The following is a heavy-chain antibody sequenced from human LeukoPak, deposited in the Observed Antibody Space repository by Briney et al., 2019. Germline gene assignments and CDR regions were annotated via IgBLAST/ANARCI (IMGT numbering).Heavy chain of an antibody. D-gene: IGHD3-22*01. CDR3: ARALVRTYYYDSSSAFDI. CDR2: IIPIFGTA. V-gene: IGHV1-69*05. Sequence: GASVKVSCKASGYTFTSYGISWVRQAPGQGLEWMGRIIPIFGTANYAQKFQGRVTITTDESTSTAYMELSSLRSEDTAVYYCARALVRTYYYDSSSAFDIWGQGTMVTVSS. CDR1: GYTFTSYG. J-gene: IGHJ3*02.